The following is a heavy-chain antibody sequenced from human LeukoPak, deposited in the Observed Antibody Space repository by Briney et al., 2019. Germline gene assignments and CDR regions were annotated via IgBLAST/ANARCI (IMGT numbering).Heavy chain of an antibody. CDR2: INHSGST. V-gene: IGHV4-34*01. CDR3: ARGRAVWDY. J-gene: IGHJ4*02. D-gene: IGHD3-16*01. Sequence: SETLSLTCAVYGGSFSGYYWSWIRQPPGKGLEWIGEINHSGSTNYNPSLKSRVTISVDTSKNRFSLKLSSVTAADTAVYYCARGRAVWDYWGQGTLVTVSS. CDR1: GGSFSGYY.